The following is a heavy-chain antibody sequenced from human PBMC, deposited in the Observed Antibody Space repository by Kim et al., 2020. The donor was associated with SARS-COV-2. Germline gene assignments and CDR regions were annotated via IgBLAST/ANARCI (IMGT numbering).Heavy chain of an antibody. CDR2: IYYTGTA. V-gene: IGHV4-31*03. J-gene: IGHJ4*01. CDR3: ARAKSGGQYFDPLIAYF. CDR1: GDSIRNLYY. D-gene: IGHD3-9*01. Sequence: SETLSLTCTVSGDSIRNLYYWSWIRQHPGKGLEWIGYIYYTGTAYYNPSLKSRVTISVDTSKNQFSLRLNSVTAADTAVYYCARAKSGGQYFDPLIAYF.